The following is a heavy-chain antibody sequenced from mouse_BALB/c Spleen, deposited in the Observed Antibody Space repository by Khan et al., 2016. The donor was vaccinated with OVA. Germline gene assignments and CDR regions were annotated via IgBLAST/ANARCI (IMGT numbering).Heavy chain of an antibody. Sequence: EVELVESGGGLVQPGGSRKLSCAASGFTFSSFGIHWVRQAPKKGLEWVAYISSGSSTIYYVDTVKGRFTISRDIPKNTLFLQMTSLRSEDTAMYCCARSGGYFHWYFDVWGAGASVNVS. CDR3: ARSGGYFHWYFDV. CDR1: GFTFSSFG. D-gene: IGHD2-3*01. CDR2: ISSGSSTI. V-gene: IGHV5-17*02. J-gene: IGHJ1*01.